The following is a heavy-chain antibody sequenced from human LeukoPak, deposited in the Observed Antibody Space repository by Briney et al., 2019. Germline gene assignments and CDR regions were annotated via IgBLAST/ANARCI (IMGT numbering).Heavy chain of an antibody. CDR2: IWYDGSKK. D-gene: IGHD2/OR15-2a*01. CDR3: VTDLRGRGPNPLSSRIDY. J-gene: IGHJ4*02. CDR1: GFIFSSYG. Sequence: PGGSLRLSCAASGFIFSSYGMHWVRQAPGKGLEWVAIIWYDGSKKYYADSVKGRFSISRDNSENMLYLQMNSLKSEDTAVYYCVTDLRGRGPNPLSSRIDYWGQGSLVTVSS. V-gene: IGHV3-33*01.